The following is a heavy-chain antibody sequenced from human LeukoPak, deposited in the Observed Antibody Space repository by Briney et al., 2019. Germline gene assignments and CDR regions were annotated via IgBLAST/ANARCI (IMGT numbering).Heavy chain of an antibody. D-gene: IGHD6-19*01. Sequence: SVKVSCKASGGTFSSYAISWVRQAPGQGLEWMGRIIPIVNITNYAQRFQGRVTITADKSTGTAYMEVSSLRSEDTAVYYCAKVAGKLNSDDYWGRGTLVTVSS. CDR1: GGTFSSYA. J-gene: IGHJ4*02. CDR2: IIPIVNIT. CDR3: AKVAGKLNSDDY. V-gene: IGHV1-69*04.